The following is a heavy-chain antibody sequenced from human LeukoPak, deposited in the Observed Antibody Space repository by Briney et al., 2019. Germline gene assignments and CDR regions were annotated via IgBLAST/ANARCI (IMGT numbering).Heavy chain of an antibody. J-gene: IGHJ4*02. D-gene: IGHD2-2*02. CDR3: AKEHCSSTSCYRGGYYFDY. CDR1: GFTFSSYG. V-gene: IGHV3-33*06. Sequence: GGSLRLSCAASGFTFSSYGMHWVRQAPGKGLEWVAVIWYDGSNKYYADSVKGRFTISRDNSKNTLYLQMNSLRAEDTAVYYCAKEHCSSTSCYRGGYYFDYWGQGTLVTVSS. CDR2: IWYDGSNK.